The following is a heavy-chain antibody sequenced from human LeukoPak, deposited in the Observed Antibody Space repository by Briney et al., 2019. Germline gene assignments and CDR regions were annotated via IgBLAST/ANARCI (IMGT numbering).Heavy chain of an antibody. CDR3: ARGKTRGYSYGLDY. CDR1: GFTFSSYA. J-gene: IGHJ4*02. CDR2: ISYDGSNK. V-gene: IGHV3-30-3*01. D-gene: IGHD5-18*01. Sequence: GGSLRLSCAASGFTFSSYAMHWVRQAPGKGLEWVAVISYDGSNKYYADSVKGRFTISRDNSKNTLYLQMNSLRAEDTAVYYCARGKTRGYSYGLDYWGQGTLVTVSS.